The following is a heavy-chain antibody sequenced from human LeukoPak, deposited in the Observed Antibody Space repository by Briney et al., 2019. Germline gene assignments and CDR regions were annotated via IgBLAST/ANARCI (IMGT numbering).Heavy chain of an antibody. D-gene: IGHD2-8*02. CDR1: GHTLTNYG. CDR2: ISAYNGDT. CDR3: ARDFEHCTGRGCYALFDY. J-gene: IGHJ4*02. Sequence: ASVKVSCKASGHTLTNYGISWVRQAPGQGLEWMGWISAYNGDTKYAQKVQGRVTMTTDKATSTAYMELRSLGSDDTAVYYCARDFEHCTGRGCYALFDYWGQGTLVTVSS. V-gene: IGHV1-18*01.